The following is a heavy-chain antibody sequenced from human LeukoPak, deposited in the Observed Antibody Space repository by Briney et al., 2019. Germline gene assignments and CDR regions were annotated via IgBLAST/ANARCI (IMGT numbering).Heavy chain of an antibody. V-gene: IGHV4-59*01. D-gene: IGHD2-15*01. J-gene: IGHJ4*02. Sequence: SETLSLTCAVSGGSISSYYWSWIRQPPGKGLEWIGYIYYSGSTNYNPSLESRVTISVDTSKNQFSLKLSSVTAADTAVYYCAREPTYCCGGSCYMCYFDYWGQGTLVTVSS. CDR1: GGSISSYY. CDR2: IYYSGST. CDR3: AREPTYCCGGSCYMCYFDY.